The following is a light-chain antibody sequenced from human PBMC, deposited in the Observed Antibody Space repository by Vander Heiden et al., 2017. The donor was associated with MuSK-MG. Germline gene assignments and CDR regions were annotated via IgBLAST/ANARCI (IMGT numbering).Light chain of an antibody. V-gene: IGKV1-33*01. CDR1: QDISRY. J-gene: IGKJ2*01. CDR2: DAS. CDR3: QQYANLPYT. Sequence: DVQMTQSPSSVSASVGDRVTITCQASQDISRYLNWYQQKPGKAPKFLIYDASNLETGVPSRFSGRGSGTDFTFTISSLQPEDIGTYYCQQYANLPYTFGQGTKLEI.